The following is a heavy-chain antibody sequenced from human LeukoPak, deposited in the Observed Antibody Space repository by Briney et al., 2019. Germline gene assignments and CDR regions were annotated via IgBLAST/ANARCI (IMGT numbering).Heavy chain of an antibody. V-gene: IGHV3-30*03. CDR2: ISYDGGNK. Sequence: QSGGSLRLSCAASGFTFSSYDMHWVRQAPAKGLEWVAVISYDGGNKYYADSVKGRFTISRDNSKNMLFLQMDSLKPEDTAVYYCARGSGYSYAFTGRERTKSRLDYWGQGTLVTVSS. D-gene: IGHD5-18*01. CDR1: GFTFSSYD. CDR3: ARGSGYSYAFTGRERTKSRLDY. J-gene: IGHJ4*02.